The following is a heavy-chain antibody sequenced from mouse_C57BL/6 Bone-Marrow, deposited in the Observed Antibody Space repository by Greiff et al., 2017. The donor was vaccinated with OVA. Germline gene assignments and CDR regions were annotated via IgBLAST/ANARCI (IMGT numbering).Heavy chain of an antibody. V-gene: IGHV1-55*01. D-gene: IGHD2-2*01. CDR2: IYPGSGST. Sequence: QVQLQQPGAELVKPGASVKMSCKASGYTFTSYWITWVKQRPGQGLEWIGDIYPGSGSTNYNEKFKSKATLTVDTSSSTAYMQLSSLTSEDSAVYYRARRGLRRPYYYAMDYWGQGTSVTVSS. J-gene: IGHJ4*01. CDR3: ARRGLRRPYYYAMDY. CDR1: GYTFTSYW.